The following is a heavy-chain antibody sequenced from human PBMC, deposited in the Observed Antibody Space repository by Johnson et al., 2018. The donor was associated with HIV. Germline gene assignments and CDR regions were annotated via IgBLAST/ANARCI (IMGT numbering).Heavy chain of an antibody. D-gene: IGHD5-18*01. CDR2: IRYDGTNK. CDR3: ARLPSGYSRDDLDI. J-gene: IGHJ3*02. CDR1: GFTFSSYG. Sequence: QMLLVESGGGVVQRGGSLRLSCVASGFTFSSYGMHWVRQAPGKGLEWVAFIRYDGTNKYYADSVKGRFTVSRDNSKNTLYLQINSLRPEDTAVYYCARLPSGYSRDDLDIWGQGTMVTVSS. V-gene: IGHV3-30*02.